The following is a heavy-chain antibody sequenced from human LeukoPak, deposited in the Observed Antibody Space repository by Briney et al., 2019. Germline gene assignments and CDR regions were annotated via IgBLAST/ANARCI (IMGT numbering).Heavy chain of an antibody. CDR2: INPNSGGT. V-gene: IGHV1-2*02. D-gene: IGHD3-10*01. J-gene: IGHJ4*02. CDR3: ARLNEIWFGELSPR. Sequence: GASVKVSCKASGYTFTGYYMHWVRQAPGQGLEWMGWINPNSGGTNYAQKFQGRVTMTRDTSISTAYMELSRLRSDDTAVYYCARLNEIWFGELSPRWGQGTLVTVSS. CDR1: GYTFTGYY.